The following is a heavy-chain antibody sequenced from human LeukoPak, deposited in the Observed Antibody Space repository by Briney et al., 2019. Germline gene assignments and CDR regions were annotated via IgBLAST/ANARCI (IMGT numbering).Heavy chain of an antibody. V-gene: IGHV1-18*01. J-gene: IGHJ4*02. CDR2: ISAYNGNT. CDR3: ARGRWQYQPWDFDY. CDR1: GYTFTSYG. Sequence: ASVKVSCKASGYTFTSYGISWVRQAPGQGLEWMGWISAYNGNTNYAQKLQGRVTVTTDTSTSTAYMELRSLRSDDTAVYYCARGRWQYQPWDFDYWGQGTLVTVSS. D-gene: IGHD2-2*01.